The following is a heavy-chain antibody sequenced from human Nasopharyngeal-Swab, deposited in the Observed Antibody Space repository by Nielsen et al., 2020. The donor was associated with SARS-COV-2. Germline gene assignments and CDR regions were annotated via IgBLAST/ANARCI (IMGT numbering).Heavy chain of an antibody. CDR3: ARDADSGSYAPVGMDV. J-gene: IGHJ6*02. D-gene: IGHD1-26*01. CDR2: IYSGGST. Sequence: WIRQPPGKGLEWVSVIYSGGSTYYADSVKGRFTISRDSAKNSLYLQMNSLRAEDTAVYYCARDADSGSYAPVGMDVWGQGTTVTVSS. V-gene: IGHV3-53*01.